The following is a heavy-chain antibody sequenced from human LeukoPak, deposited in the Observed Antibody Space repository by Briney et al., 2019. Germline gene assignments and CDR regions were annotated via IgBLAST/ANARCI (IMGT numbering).Heavy chain of an antibody. J-gene: IGHJ4*02. V-gene: IGHV3-7*03. D-gene: IGHD4-17*01. CDR1: GFTFSSYW. CDR3: VKTQTHFGDCRRDY. CDR2: IKQDGSEK. Sequence: GGSLRLSCAASGFTFSSYWMSWVRQAPGKGLEWVANIKQDGSEKYYVDSVKGRFTVSRDNSKNTVSLQMNSLRAEDTAVYYCVKTQTHFGDCRRDYWGQGSLVTVSS.